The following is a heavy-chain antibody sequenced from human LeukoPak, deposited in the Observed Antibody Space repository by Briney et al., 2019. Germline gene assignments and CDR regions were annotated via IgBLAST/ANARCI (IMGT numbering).Heavy chain of an antibody. V-gene: IGHV4-59*06. CDR2: IYYSGST. D-gene: IGHD6-13*01. J-gene: IGHJ5*02. CDR3: ARATGGAAAADFDP. Sequence: SETLSLTCTVSDDSISSYYWNWIRQPPGKGLEWIGFIYYSGSTYYNPSLKSRVTISIDTSKNQFSLKLSSVTAADTAVYYCARATGGAAAADFDPWGQGTLVTVSS. CDR1: DDSISSYY.